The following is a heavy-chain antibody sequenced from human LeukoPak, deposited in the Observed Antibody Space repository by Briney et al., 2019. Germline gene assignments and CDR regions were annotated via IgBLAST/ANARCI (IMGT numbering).Heavy chain of an antibody. V-gene: IGHV3-53*01. J-gene: IGHJ4*02. CDR1: GFSVTRNY. Sequence: GGSLRLSCAASGFSVTRNYVSWVRQAPGKGLEWVSLMYSGGGTSYADSVKGRFTISRDTSKNTLYLQMSSLRAEDTALYYCARYDNGKDYFDYWGQGTLVTVSS. D-gene: IGHD1-1*01. CDR3: ARYDNGKDYFDY. CDR2: MYSGGGT.